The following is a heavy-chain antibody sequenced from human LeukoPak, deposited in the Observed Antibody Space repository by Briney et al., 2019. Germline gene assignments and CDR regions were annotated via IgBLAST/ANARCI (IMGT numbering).Heavy chain of an antibody. CDR1: GYTFTTFG. V-gene: IGHV1-18*01. CDR3: ARDRYSSSSWNDAFDI. D-gene: IGHD6-13*01. CDR2: VSAENGNT. Sequence: ASVKVSCKASGYTFTTFGISWVRQAPGQGLEWMGWVSAENGNTEFAERVQGRVSMTTDRTTTTAYMELRSLRSDDTAVYYCARDRYSSSSWNDAFDIWGQGTMVTVSS. J-gene: IGHJ3*02.